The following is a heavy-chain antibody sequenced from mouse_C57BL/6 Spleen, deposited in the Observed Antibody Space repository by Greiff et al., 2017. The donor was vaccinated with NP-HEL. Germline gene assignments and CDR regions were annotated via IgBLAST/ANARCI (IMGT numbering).Heavy chain of an antibody. CDR3: TGGVFITTVEAWFAY. CDR1: GFTFSNYW. CDR2: IRLKSDNYAT. V-gene: IGHV6-3*01. J-gene: IGHJ3*01. Sequence: EVKVEESGGGLVQPGGSMKLSCVASGFTFSNYWMNWVRQSPEKGLEWVAQIRLKSDNYATHYAESVKGRFTISRDDSKSSVYLQMNNLRAEDTGIYYCTGGVFITTVEAWFAYWGQGTLVTVSA. D-gene: IGHD1-1*01.